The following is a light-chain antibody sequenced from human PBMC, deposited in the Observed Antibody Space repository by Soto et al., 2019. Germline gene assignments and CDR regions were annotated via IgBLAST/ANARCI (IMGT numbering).Light chain of an antibody. CDR1: SSDVGSYNL. CDR2: EGS. V-gene: IGLV2-23*03. Sequence: QSALTQHASVSGSPGQSITISCTGTSSDVGSYNLVSWYQQHPGKAPKLMIYEGSKRPSGVSNRFSGSKSGNTASLTISGLQAEDEADYYCCSYAGSSTFAVFGAGTKLTVL. J-gene: IGLJ2*01. CDR3: CSYAGSSTFAV.